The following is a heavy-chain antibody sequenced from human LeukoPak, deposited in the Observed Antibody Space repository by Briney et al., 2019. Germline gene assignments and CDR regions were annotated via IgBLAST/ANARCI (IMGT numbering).Heavy chain of an antibody. CDR3: ARVGPSAPLYGDYGNYFDY. CDR2: IIPIFGTA. Sequence: SVKVSCKASGGTFSSYAISWVRQAPGQGLEWMGGIIPIFGTANYAQKFQGRVTITADESTSTAYVELSSLRSENTAVYDCARVGPSAPLYGDYGNYFDYWGQGTLVTVSS. J-gene: IGHJ4*02. CDR1: GGTFSSYA. V-gene: IGHV1-69*01. D-gene: IGHD4-17*01.